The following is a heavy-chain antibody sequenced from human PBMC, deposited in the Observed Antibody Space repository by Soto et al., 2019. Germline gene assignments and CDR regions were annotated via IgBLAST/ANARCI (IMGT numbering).Heavy chain of an antibody. V-gene: IGHV3-33*01. Sequence: GGSLRLSCAASGFTFSSYGMHWVRQAPGKGLEWVAVIWYDGSNKYYADSVKGRFTISRDNSKNTLYLQMNSLRAEDTAVYYCASSGYSYGYDAFDIWGQGTLVTVSS. CDR3: ASSGYSYGYDAFDI. J-gene: IGHJ3*02. D-gene: IGHD5-18*01. CDR1: GFTFSSYG. CDR2: IWYDGSNK.